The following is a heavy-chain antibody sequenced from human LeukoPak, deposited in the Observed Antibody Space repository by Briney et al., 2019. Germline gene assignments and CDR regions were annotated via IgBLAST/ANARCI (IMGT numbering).Heavy chain of an antibody. CDR3: ARDHSWPYYYGMDV. CDR2: IYYSGST. V-gene: IGHV4-59*01. CDR1: GGSISSYY. D-gene: IGHD6-13*01. J-gene: IGHJ6*02. Sequence: SETRSLTCTVSGGSISSYYWSWIRQPPGKGLEWIGYIYYSGSTNYNPSLKSRVTISVDTSKNQFSLKLSSVTAADTAVYYCARDHSWPYYYGMDVWGQGTTVTVSS.